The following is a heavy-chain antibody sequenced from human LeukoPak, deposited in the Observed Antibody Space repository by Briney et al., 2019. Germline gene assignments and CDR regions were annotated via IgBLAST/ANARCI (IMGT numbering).Heavy chain of an antibody. CDR3: AKGGRRSSGWSDY. CDR2: ISGSGGST. J-gene: IGHJ4*02. D-gene: IGHD6-19*01. CDR1: GFTFSDYY. V-gene: IGHV3-23*01. Sequence: PGGSLRLSCAASGFTFSDYYMSWIRHAPGKGLEWVSAISGSGGSTYYADSVKGRFTISRDNSKNTLYLQMNSLRAEDTAIYYCAKGGRRSSGWSDYWGQGTLVTVSS.